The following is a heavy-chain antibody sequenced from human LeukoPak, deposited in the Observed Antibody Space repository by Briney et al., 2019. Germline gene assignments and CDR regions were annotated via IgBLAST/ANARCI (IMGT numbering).Heavy chain of an antibody. CDR1: GFTFSSYG. J-gene: IGHJ6*02. V-gene: IGHV3-30*03. Sequence: GGSLRLSCAASGFTFSSYGMHWVRQAPGKGLEWVAVISYDGSNKYYADSVRGRFTISRDNSKFTLYMQMNSLRAEDTAVYYCARVRAGYCTSTSCYTGMDVWGQGTTVTVSS. CDR2: ISYDGSNK. CDR3: ARVRAGYCTSTSCYTGMDV. D-gene: IGHD2-2*01.